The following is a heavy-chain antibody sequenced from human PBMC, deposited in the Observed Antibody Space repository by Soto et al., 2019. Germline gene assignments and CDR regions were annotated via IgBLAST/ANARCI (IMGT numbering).Heavy chain of an antibody. CDR1: GGSISSYY. Sequence: SETLSLTCTVSGGSISSYYWSWIRQPPGKGLEWIGYIYYSGSTNYNPSLKSRVTISVDTSKNQFSLKLSSVTAADTAVYYCARGYSYGYYYYYGMDVWGQGTTVTVSS. CDR2: IYYSGST. D-gene: IGHD5-18*01. V-gene: IGHV4-59*01. CDR3: ARGYSYGYYYYYGMDV. J-gene: IGHJ6*02.